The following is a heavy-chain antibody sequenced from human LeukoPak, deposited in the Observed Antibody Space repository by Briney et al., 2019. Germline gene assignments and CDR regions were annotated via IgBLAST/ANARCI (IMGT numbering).Heavy chain of an antibody. Sequence: GASVKVSCKASGGTFSSYAISWVRQAPGQGLEWMGGIIPIFGTANYAQKLQGRVTMTTDTSTSTAYMELRSLGSDDTAVYYCARDHSGPDAFDIWGQGTMVTVSS. CDR1: GGTFSSYA. D-gene: IGHD6-13*01. V-gene: IGHV1-69*05. J-gene: IGHJ3*02. CDR2: IIPIFGTA. CDR3: ARDHSGPDAFDI.